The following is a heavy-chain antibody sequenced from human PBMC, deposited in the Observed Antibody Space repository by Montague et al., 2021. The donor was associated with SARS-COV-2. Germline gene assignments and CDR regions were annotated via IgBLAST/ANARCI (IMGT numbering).Heavy chain of an antibody. V-gene: IGHV3-30-3*01. J-gene: IGHJ5*02. CDR2: ISYDGSNK. CDR1: GFTFSSYA. CDR3: ARDGGNWFDP. Sequence: SLRLSCAASGFTFSSYAMHWVRQAPGKGLEWVAVISYDGSNKYYADSLKGRFTISRDNSKNTLYLQMNSLRAEDTAVYYCARDGGNWFDPWGQGTLVTVSS. D-gene: IGHD3-16*01.